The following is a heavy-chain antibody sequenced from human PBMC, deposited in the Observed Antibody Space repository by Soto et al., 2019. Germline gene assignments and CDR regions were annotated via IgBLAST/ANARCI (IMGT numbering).Heavy chain of an antibody. V-gene: IGHV3-33*01. CDR3: TGTMFHYDRNGYFPYYFEF. CDR1: RFTLSSYG. CDR2: IWYDGTNK. J-gene: IGHJ4*02. Sequence: SLRLSCAASRFTLSSYGIHGVLQTPFKWLEWVAVIWYDGTNKYYADSVKGRFTISRDNSKNTLYLQMNSLRAEDTALYYCTGTMFHYDRNGYFPYYFEFWGRGTLVTVSS. D-gene: IGHD3-22*01.